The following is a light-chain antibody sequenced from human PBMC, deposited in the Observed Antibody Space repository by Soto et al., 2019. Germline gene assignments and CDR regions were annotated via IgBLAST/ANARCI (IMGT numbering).Light chain of an antibody. CDR1: QSISSW. CDR2: DAS. V-gene: IGKV1-5*01. CDR3: QQYNSYSPWT. Sequence: DIQMTQSPSTLSASVGDRVTITCRASQSISSWLAWYQQKPGKAPKLLIYDASSLESGVPSRFSGSGSGTELTLTITSLQPEDFANYYCQQYNSYSPWTFGQGTKVDIK. J-gene: IGKJ1*01.